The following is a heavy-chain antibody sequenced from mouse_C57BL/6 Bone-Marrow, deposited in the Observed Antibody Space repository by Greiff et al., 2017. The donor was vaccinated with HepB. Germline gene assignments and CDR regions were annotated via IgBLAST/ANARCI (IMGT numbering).Heavy chain of an antibody. CDR1: GYAFTNYL. Sequence: QVQLQQSGAELVRPGTSVKVSCKASGYAFTNYLIEWVKQRPGQGLEWIGVINPGSGGTNYNEKFKGKETLTADKSSSTAYMKLSSLTSEDSAVYFCAIYYGDAMDYWGQGTSVTVSS. J-gene: IGHJ4*01. D-gene: IGHD1-1*01. V-gene: IGHV1-54*01. CDR2: INPGSGGT. CDR3: AIYYGDAMDY.